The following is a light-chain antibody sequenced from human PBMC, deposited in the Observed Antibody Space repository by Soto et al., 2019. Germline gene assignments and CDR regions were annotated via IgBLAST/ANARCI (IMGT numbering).Light chain of an antibody. Sequence: DTQMTQSLSTLSASVGDRVTITCRASQSISSWLAWYQQKPGKAPKLLIYDASSLESGVPSRFSGSGSGTEFTLTISSLQPDDFATYYCQQYNSYPWTFGQGTKVDIK. CDR1: QSISSW. CDR2: DAS. J-gene: IGKJ1*01. CDR3: QQYNSYPWT. V-gene: IGKV1-5*01.